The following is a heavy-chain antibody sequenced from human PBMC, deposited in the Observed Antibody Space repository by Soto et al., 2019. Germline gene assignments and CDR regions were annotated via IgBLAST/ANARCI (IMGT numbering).Heavy chain of an antibody. CDR3: ARGNQQNWFDP. CDR1: GGSISSGDYY. D-gene: IGHD2-2*01. Sequence: SETLSLTCTVSGGSISSGDYYWSWICQPPGKGLEWIGYIYYSGSTYYNPSLKSRVTISVDTSKNQFSLKLSSVTAADTAVYYCARGNQQNWFDPWGQGTLVTVSS. V-gene: IGHV4-30-4*01. CDR2: IYYSGST. J-gene: IGHJ5*02.